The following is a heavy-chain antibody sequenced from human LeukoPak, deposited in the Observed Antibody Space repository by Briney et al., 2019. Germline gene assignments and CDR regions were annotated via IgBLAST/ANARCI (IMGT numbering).Heavy chain of an antibody. V-gene: IGHV4-59*01. J-gene: IGHJ1*01. CDR3: ARSTYYYDSSGYFVGYFQH. CDR1: GGSISSYY. D-gene: IGHD3-22*01. CDR2: IFYTGST. Sequence: SETLSLTCTVSGGSISSYYWSWIRQPPGKGLEWIGYIFYTGSTNYNPSLKSRVTISVETSKNQFSLKLNSVTAADTAVYYCARSTYYYDSSGYFVGYFQHWARAPWSPSPQ.